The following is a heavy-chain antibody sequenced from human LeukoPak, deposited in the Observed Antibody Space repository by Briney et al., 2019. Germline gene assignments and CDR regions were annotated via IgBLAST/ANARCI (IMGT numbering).Heavy chain of an antibody. D-gene: IGHD3-3*01. J-gene: IGHJ5*02. Sequence: GGSLRLSCAASGFTFDDYAMHWVRQAPGMGLEWVSLISGDGGSTYYADSVKGRFTISRDNSKNSLYLQMNSLRTEDTALYYCAKDISNYDFWSGFYTWGQGTLVTVSS. CDR2: ISGDGGST. CDR3: AKDISNYDFWSGFYT. CDR1: GFTFDDYA. V-gene: IGHV3-43*02.